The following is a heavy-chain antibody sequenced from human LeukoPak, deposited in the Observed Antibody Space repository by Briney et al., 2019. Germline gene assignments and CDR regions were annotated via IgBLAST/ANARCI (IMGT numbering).Heavy chain of an antibody. CDR2: MNPNSGNT. CDR1: GYTFTSYD. J-gene: IGHJ5*02. D-gene: IGHD2-2*01. V-gene: IGHV1-8*03. Sequence: ASVKVSCKASGYTFTSYDINWVRQATGQGLEWMGWMNPNSGNTGYAQKFQGRVTITRNTSISTAYVELSSLRSEDTAVYYCARFEGYQLLGFDPWGQGTLVTVSS. CDR3: ARFEGYQLLGFDP.